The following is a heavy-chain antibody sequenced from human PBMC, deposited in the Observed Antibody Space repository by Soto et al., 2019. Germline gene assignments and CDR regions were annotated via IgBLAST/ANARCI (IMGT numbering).Heavy chain of an antibody. Sequence: QVQLVESGGGVVQSGRSLSLSCAASGFNFRSYAMHWVRQAPGKGLEWVAIIWDDGSNRYYADSVKGRFTISRDQSRNTVYLQMDSLSVEDTAVYYCARDAGLSPFDYWGPGTLVTVSS. CDR1: GFNFRSYA. CDR2: IWDDGSNR. V-gene: IGHV3-33*01. J-gene: IGHJ4*02. CDR3: ARDAGLSPFDY.